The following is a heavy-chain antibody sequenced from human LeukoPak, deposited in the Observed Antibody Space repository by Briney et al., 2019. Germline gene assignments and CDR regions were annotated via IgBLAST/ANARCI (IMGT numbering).Heavy chain of an antibody. Sequence: GGSLRLSCTASGFTFGGYAMSWVRQAPGKGLEWVGFIRSKAYGGTTEYAASVKGRFTISRDDSKSIAYLQMNSLKTEDTAVYYCTRVLLWFGEPNMDVWGKGTTVTISS. CDR1: GFTFGGYA. CDR2: IRSKAYGGTT. J-gene: IGHJ6*03. V-gene: IGHV3-49*04. CDR3: TRVLLWFGEPNMDV. D-gene: IGHD3-10*01.